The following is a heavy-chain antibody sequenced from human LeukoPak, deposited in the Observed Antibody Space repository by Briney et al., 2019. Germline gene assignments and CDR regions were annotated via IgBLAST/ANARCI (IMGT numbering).Heavy chain of an antibody. Sequence: SVKVSCKASGGTLSSYAISWVRQAPGQGLEWMGRIIPIFGTANYAQKFQGRVTITTDESTSTAYMELSSLRSEDTAVDYCARDSVVVAAREDYYYYYMDVWGKGTTVTVSS. J-gene: IGHJ6*03. CDR3: ARDSVVVAAREDYYYYYMDV. D-gene: IGHD2-15*01. CDR1: GGTLSSYA. CDR2: IIPIFGTA. V-gene: IGHV1-69*05.